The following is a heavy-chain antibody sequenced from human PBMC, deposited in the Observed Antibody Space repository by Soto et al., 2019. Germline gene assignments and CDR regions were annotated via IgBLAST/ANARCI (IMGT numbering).Heavy chain of an antibody. V-gene: IGHV1-69*13. Sequence: SVKVSCKASGGTFSSYAISWVRQAPGQGLEWMGGIIPIFGTANYAQKFQGRVTITADESTSTAYMELSSLRSEDTAVYYCASRGSCSSTSCYHSHAFDIWGQGTMVTVSS. J-gene: IGHJ3*02. CDR2: IIPIFGTA. D-gene: IGHD2-2*01. CDR1: GGTFSSYA. CDR3: ASRGSCSSTSCYHSHAFDI.